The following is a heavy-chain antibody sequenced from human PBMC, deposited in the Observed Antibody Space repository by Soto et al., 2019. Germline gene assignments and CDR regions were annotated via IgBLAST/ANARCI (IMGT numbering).Heavy chain of an antibody. CDR1: GGSISRSVYY. D-gene: IGHD5-12*01. V-gene: IGHV4-31*03. J-gene: IGHJ4*02. CDR2: IYYAGST. Sequence: QVQLQESGPGLVKSSQTLSLTCSVSGGSISRSVYYWTWLRQHPGKGLEWIGHIYYAGSTYSNPSLKSRLSMSLDTSKNQFSLKVSSVTDADTAVYYCARGLTTRYDFDSWGQGTLVSVSS. CDR3: ARGLTTRYDFDS.